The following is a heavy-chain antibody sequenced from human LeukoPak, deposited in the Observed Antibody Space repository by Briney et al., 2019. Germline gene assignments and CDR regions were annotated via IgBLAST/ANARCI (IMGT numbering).Heavy chain of an antibody. CDR1: GFTFRTYA. V-gene: IGHV3-23*01. CDR2: ISDGGGST. J-gene: IGHJ4*02. D-gene: IGHD2-15*01. Sequence: GGSLRLSCAASGFTFRTYAMTWVRHAPGKGLESVSVISDGGGSTYHADSVKGRLTISGDNSKNMLYLEMNSLRGEDTAVYFCAKRGKSSLYSHFDYWGQGVLVTVSS. CDR3: AKRGKSSLYSHFDY.